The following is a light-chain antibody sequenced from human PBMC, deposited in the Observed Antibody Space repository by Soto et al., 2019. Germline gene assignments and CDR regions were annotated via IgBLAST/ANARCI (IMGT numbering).Light chain of an antibody. J-gene: IGKJ1*01. CDR3: QQYNNWLGT. CDR2: GAS. Sequence: EIVMTHSPATLSVSPGERATLSCRASQSVSSNLAWYQRKPGQAPRLLIYGASTRATGIPARFSGSGSGTEFTLTISSLQSEDFAVYYCQQYNNWLGTFGQGTKVDIK. CDR1: QSVSSN. V-gene: IGKV3-15*01.